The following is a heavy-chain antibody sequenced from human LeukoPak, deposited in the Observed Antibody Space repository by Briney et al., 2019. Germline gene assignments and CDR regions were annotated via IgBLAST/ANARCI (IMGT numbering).Heavy chain of an antibody. J-gene: IGHJ4*02. Sequence: SETLSLTCTVSGGSISAYYWSWIRRPPGKGLEWIGYMYYSGSSNYNPSLKSRVTISVDTSKNQFSLKLNSVTAADTAVYYCASENYGSGFDYWGQGTLVTVSS. CDR1: GGSISAYY. V-gene: IGHV4-59*13. D-gene: IGHD3-10*01. CDR2: MYYSGSS. CDR3: ASENYGSGFDY.